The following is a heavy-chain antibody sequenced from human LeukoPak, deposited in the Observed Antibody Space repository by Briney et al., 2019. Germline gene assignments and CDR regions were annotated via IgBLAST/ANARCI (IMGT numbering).Heavy chain of an antibody. Sequence: TGGSLRLSCAASGFTFSSYSMKWVRQAPGKGLEWVSSLSSSSSNIYAAHSVRGRVTTSRHHAKNSLYLQMNSLSVEDTALYYCARLRSGQYCMDVWGKGTTVTVSS. CDR1: GFTFSSYS. D-gene: IGHD2/OR15-2a*01. J-gene: IGHJ6*03. CDR3: ARLRSGQYCMDV. CDR2: LSSSSSNI. V-gene: IGHV3-21*04.